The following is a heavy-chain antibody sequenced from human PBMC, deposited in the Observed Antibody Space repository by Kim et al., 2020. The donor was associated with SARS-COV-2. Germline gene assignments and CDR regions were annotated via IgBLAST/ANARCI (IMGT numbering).Heavy chain of an antibody. J-gene: IGHJ4*02. Sequence: SETLSLTCTVSGGSISSDDYYWAWIRQPPGKGLEWLGNIYYSGTTFYNPSLKSRVTISIDTSRNQFSLKLNSVTAADTAVYYCATNRLYYNIVTGYYPQGYWGQGTLVTVSS. V-gene: IGHV4-39*07. CDR1: GGSISSDDYY. D-gene: IGHD3-9*01. CDR3: ATNRLYYNIVTGYYPQGY. CDR2: IYYSGTT.